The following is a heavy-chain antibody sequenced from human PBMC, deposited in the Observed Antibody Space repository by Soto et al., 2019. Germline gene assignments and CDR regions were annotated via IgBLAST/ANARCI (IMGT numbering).Heavy chain of an antibody. D-gene: IGHD4-17*01. Sequence: PSETLSLTCTVSGGSISSYYWSWIRQPPGKGLEWIGYIYYSGSTNYNPSLKSRVTISVDTSKNQFSLKLNSVTAAGTAVYYCARRYGVYFDYWGQGTLVTVSS. CDR3: ARRYGVYFDY. V-gene: IGHV4-59*08. J-gene: IGHJ4*02. CDR2: IYYSGST. CDR1: GGSISSYY.